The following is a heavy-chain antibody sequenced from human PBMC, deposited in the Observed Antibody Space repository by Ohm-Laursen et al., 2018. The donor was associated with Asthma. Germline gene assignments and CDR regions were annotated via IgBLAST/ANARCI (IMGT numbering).Heavy chain of an antibody. V-gene: IGHV3-48*01. CDR2: ISSDITTI. Sequence: SLRLSCAAYGFPFRLYAMDWVRQAPGKGLEWLSYISSDITTIYYADSVKGRFTISRDNAKNSLYLQMSNLRAEDTAVYYCAREWGGMDVWGPGTTVTVSS. CDR1: GFPFRLYA. CDR3: AREWGGMDV. J-gene: IGHJ6*02. D-gene: IGHD1-26*01.